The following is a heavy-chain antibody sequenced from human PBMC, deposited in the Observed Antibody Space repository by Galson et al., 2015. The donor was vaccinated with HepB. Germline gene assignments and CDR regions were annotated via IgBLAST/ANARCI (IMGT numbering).Heavy chain of an antibody. CDR1: GSTFSDYY. D-gene: IGHD3-22*01. CDR2: ISSSGSTTI. J-gene: IGHJ4*02. Sequence: SLRLSCAASGSTFSDYYMTWIRQAPGKGLEWVSYISSSGSTTISYADSVKGRFTISRDNAKNSLYLQMNSLRAEDTAVYYCAKDSPTYYYDSSGYYYGYWGQGTLVTVSS. V-gene: IGHV3-11*01. CDR3: AKDSPTYYYDSSGYYYGY.